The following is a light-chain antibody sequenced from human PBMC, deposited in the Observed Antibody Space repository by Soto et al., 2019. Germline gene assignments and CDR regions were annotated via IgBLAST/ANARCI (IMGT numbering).Light chain of an antibody. Sequence: EIVLTQSPGTLSLSPGERATLSCRASQSVSSSCLAWYQQKPGQAPRLLIYGASSRATGIPDRFSGSGSGTDFTLTISRLEPEGFAVYYCQQYGSSPTTFGQGTKVDIK. J-gene: IGKJ1*01. CDR2: GAS. V-gene: IGKV3-20*01. CDR1: QSVSSSC. CDR3: QQYGSSPTT.